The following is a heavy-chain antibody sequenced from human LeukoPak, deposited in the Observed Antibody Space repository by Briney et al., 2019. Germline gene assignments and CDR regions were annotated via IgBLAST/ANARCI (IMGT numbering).Heavy chain of an antibody. J-gene: IGHJ6*02. CDR1: GGSISSGSYY. CDR2: IYYSGST. CDR3: ARSREGVYYYYGMDV. V-gene: IGHV4-61*10. D-gene: IGHD3-10*01. Sequence: SETLSLTCTVSGGSISSGSYYWSWIRQPAGKGLEWIGYIYYSGSTNYNPSLKSRVTISVDTSKNQFSLKLSSVTAADTAVYYCARSREGVYYYYGMDVWGQGTTVTVSS.